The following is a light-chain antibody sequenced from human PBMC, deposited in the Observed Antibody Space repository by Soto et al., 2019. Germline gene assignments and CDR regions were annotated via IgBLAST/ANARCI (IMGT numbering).Light chain of an antibody. J-gene: IGKJ3*01. Sequence: EIVLTQSPATLSLSPGERATLSCRASQSVSSSYLARYQQKPGQAPRLLIYATSNRATGIPDRFSGSGSGADFTLTISRLEPEDFAVYYCQQYGNSPVFTFGPGTKVDIK. CDR3: QQYGNSPVFT. V-gene: IGKV3-20*01. CDR1: QSVSSSY. CDR2: ATS.